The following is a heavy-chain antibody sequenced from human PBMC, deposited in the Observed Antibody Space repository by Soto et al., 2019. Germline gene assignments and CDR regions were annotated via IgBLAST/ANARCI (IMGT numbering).Heavy chain of an antibody. CDR1: GYTFTSYG. V-gene: IGHV1-18*01. CDR2: ISAYTGNT. Sequence: VQLVQSGAEVKKPGASVKVSCKASGYTFTSYGISWVRQAPGQGLEWMVWISAYTGNTNSAQKLQGSVTMTTDTSTSTAYMELRSLRSDDTAVYYCARDPAVDIVATIAWFDPWGQGTLVTVST. J-gene: IGHJ5*02. D-gene: IGHD5-12*01. CDR3: ARDPAVDIVATIAWFDP.